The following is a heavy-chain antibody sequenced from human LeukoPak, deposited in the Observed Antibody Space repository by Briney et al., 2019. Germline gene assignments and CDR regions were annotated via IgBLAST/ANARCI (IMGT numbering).Heavy chain of an antibody. Sequence: PSETLSLTCTVSGGSISSYYWGWIRQPPGKGLEWIGEINHSGSTNYNPSLKSRVTISVDTSKNQFSLKLSSVTAADTAVYYCARGVAAATYYFDYWGQGTLVTVSS. CDR3: ARGVAAATYYFDY. V-gene: IGHV4-34*01. CDR1: GGSISSYY. CDR2: INHSGST. D-gene: IGHD6-25*01. J-gene: IGHJ4*02.